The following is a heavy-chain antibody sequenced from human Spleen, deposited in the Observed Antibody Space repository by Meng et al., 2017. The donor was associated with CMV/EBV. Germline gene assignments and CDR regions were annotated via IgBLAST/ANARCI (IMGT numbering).Heavy chain of an antibody. D-gene: IGHD5-12*01. Sequence: GGPLRLSCVMSGFTLSSYGMHWVRQAPGKGLEWVAFIRSDGSNTYYADSVKGRFTISRDNSKNTLYLPMTSLRAEDTAVYYCASRYSGYEDVWYFDYWGQGTLVTVSS. CDR1: GFTLSSYG. J-gene: IGHJ4*02. CDR2: IRSDGSNT. V-gene: IGHV3-30*02. CDR3: ASRYSGYEDVWYFDY.